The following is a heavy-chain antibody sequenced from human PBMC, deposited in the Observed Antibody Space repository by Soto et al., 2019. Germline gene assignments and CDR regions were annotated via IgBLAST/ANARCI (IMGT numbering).Heavy chain of an antibody. Sequence: GGSLRLSCAASVLPFDEYALTWVRQAPGKGLEWVAGINWNGGSKGYADSVKGRFTISRDNAKSSLYLQMNNLRAEDTAFYFCARATQSYYDTSGYYSYVHWGQGAQVTVSS. CDR3: ARATQSYYDTSGYYSYVH. J-gene: IGHJ4*02. D-gene: IGHD3-22*01. V-gene: IGHV3-20*04. CDR1: VLPFDEYA. CDR2: INWNGGSK.